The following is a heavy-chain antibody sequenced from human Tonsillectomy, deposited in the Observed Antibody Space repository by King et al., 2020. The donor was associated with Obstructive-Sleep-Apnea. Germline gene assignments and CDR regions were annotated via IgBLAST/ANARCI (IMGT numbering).Heavy chain of an antibody. D-gene: IGHD3-10*01. CDR2: VRSKPFGGTT. CDR1: GFTFGDYA. V-gene: IGHV3-49*03. Sequence: VQLVESGGGLVQPGRSLRLSCTGSGFTFGDYAMTWFRQAPGKGLEWVGFVRSKPFGGTTDYVASLKGRFAISRDDSKNIAYLQMDNLKTEDTGLYFCSRDGSYGSGSLTNWFDPWGQGTLVTVS. CDR3: SRDGSYGSGSLTNWFDP. J-gene: IGHJ5*02.